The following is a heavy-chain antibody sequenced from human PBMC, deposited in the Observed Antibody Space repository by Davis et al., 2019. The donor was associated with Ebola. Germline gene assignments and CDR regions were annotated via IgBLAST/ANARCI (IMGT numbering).Heavy chain of an antibody. D-gene: IGHD3-22*01. CDR2: IDQGGSEK. CDR1: GFAFGNYW. V-gene: IGHV3-7*03. Sequence: GESLKIPCAGSGFAFGNYWMTWVRQAPGKGLEWVAHIDQGGSEKYYVDSVKGRITISRDNAKNSLYLQMNSLTAEDTAVYYCARADSLTGKSGMDVWGQGTTVTVSS. CDR3: ARADSLTGKSGMDV. J-gene: IGHJ6*02.